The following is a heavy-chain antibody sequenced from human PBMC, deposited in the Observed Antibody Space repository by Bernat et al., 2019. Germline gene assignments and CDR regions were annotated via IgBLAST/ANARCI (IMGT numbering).Heavy chain of an antibody. CDR2: ISGSGVDT. J-gene: IGHJ4*02. D-gene: IGHD3-10*01. Sequence: VQLVESGGGLVQPGGSLRLSCAASGFTFSSNAMSWVRQAPGKGLEWVSAISGSGVDTYYADSVKGRFTISRDNSKNLLYLQMNSLRPEDTAIYYCAKDNGYYGSGSYYDYWVQGTLVTVSS. CDR1: GFTFSSNA. CDR3: AKDNGYYGSGSYYDY. V-gene: IGHV3-23*04.